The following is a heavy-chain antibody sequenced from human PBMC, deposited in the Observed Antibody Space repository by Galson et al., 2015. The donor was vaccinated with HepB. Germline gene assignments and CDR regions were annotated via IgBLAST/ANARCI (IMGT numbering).Heavy chain of an antibody. D-gene: IGHD2-15*01. Sequence: SVKVSCKASGYTFSYRYLHWVRQAPGQPLEWMGWITPFNGNTNYARKFQGRVTITSDTSMSTAYMELSSLRSEDTAMYYCARSLVVGTTDEAFDIWGQGTMVTVSS. CDR1: GYTFSYRY. J-gene: IGHJ3*02. V-gene: IGHV1-45*02. CDR2: ITPFNGNT. CDR3: ARSLVVGTTDEAFDI.